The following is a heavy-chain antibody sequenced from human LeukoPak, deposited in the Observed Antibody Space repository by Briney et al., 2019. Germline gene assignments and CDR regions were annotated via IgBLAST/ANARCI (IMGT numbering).Heavy chain of an antibody. D-gene: IGHD3-22*01. J-gene: IGHJ6*02. CDR1: GGSISSYY. Sequence: PSETLSLTCTVSGGSISSYYWSWTRQPPGKGLEWIGYIYYSGSTNYNPSLKSRVTISVDTSKNQFSLKLSSVTAADTAVYYCARAHYDSSYYYYGMDVWGQGTTVTVSS. CDR3: ARAHYDSSYYYYGMDV. CDR2: IYYSGST. V-gene: IGHV4-59*01.